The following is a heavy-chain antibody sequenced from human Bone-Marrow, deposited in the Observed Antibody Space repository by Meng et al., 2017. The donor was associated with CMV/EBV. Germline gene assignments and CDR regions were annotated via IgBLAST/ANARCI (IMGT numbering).Heavy chain of an antibody. V-gene: IGHV1-69*05. CDR2: VIPIFGTA. CDR3: ALEEVVYYYYGMDV. D-gene: IGHD1-1*01. CDR1: GGTFSAYS. Sequence: SVKVSCKASGGTFSAYSFRWVRQAPGQVLEWMGGVIPIFGTANYAQKFQGRVTITTDESTSTAYMELSSLRSEDTAVYYCALEEVVYYYYGMDVWGQGTTVTVSS. J-gene: IGHJ6*02.